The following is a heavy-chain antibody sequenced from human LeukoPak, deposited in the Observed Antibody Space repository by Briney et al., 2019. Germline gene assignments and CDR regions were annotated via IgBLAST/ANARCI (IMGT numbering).Heavy chain of an antibody. CDR1: GGSISSSYW. J-gene: IGHJ5*02. CDR2: INHSGST. D-gene: IGHD6-19*01. V-gene: IGHV4-4*02. Sequence: SGTLSRTCGVSGGSISSSYWWSWVRQPPGKGLEWIGEINHSGSTNYNPSLKSRVTISVDKSKKQFSLKLSSVTAADTAVYYCARVAVAGLNWFDPWGQGTLVTVSS. CDR3: ARVAVAGLNWFDP.